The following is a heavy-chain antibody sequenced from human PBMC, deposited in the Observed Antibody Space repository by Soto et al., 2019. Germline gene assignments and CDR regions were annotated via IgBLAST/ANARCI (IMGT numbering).Heavy chain of an antibody. CDR3: ARRLSGPKEEYNAYYFYGLDV. CDR2: IDPSDSYT. D-gene: IGHD1-1*01. CDR1: GYSFTSHW. V-gene: IGHV5-10-1*01. Sequence: GESLKISCQGSGYSFTSHWITWVRQTPGKGLEWMGRIDPSDSYTNYSPSFQGRVTISADRSISTAFLQWSSLEASDTAIYYCARRLSGPKEEYNAYYFYGLDVWGQGTTVTVSS. J-gene: IGHJ6*02.